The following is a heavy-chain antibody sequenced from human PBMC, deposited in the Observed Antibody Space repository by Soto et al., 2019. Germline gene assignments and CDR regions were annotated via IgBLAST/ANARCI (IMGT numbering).Heavy chain of an antibody. CDR2: ISGSGGRV. V-gene: IGHV3-23*01. Sequence: EVQLLESGGGMVEPRGSLKLSCAASGFSLGTYVMNWVRQAPGKGLEWVSGISGSGGRVYSADSVKGRFTISRDNSRNTLYLQMNSLRAEDTAIYYCAMTRLYDTGTNDYHRDALDIWVQGTQVTVSS. CDR1: GFSLGTYV. CDR3: AMTRLYDTGTNDYHRDALDI. J-gene: IGHJ3*02. D-gene: IGHD3-22*01.